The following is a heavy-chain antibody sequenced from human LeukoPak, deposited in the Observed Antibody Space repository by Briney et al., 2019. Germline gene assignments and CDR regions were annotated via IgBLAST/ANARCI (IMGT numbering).Heavy chain of an antibody. J-gene: IGHJ4*02. V-gene: IGHV1-18*01. CDR3: ARPHHYYDSSGYYHDEETNFDY. D-gene: IGHD3-22*01. Sequence: VKVSCKASGYTFTSYGISWVRQAPGQGLEWMGWIRAYNGNTNYAQKLQGRVTMTTDTSTSTAYMELRSLRSDDTAVYYCARPHHYYDSSGYYHDEETNFDYWGQGTLVTVSS. CDR1: GYTFTSYG. CDR2: IRAYNGNT.